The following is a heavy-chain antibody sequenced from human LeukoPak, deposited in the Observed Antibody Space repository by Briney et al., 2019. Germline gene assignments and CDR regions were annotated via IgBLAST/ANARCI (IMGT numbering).Heavy chain of an antibody. J-gene: IGHJ6*02. CDR1: GYTFTSYD. CDR2: MNPNSGNT. Sequence: ASVKVSCKASGYTFTSYDINWVRQATGQGLEWMGWMNPNSGNTGYAQKFQGRVTMTRNTSISTAYMELSSLRSEDTAVYYRARGRKVVVTAIHSNYYYYGMDVWGQGTTVTVSS. V-gene: IGHV1-8*01. D-gene: IGHD2-21*02. CDR3: ARGRKVVVTAIHSNYYYYGMDV.